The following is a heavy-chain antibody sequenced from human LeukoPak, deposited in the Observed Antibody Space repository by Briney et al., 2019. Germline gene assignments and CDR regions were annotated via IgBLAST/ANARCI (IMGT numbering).Heavy chain of an antibody. V-gene: IGHV3-30*03. Sequence: GGSLRLSCAASGFTFSSYSMNWVRQAPGKGLEWVAVISYDGSNKYYADSVKGRFTISRDNSKNTLYLQMNSLGAGDTAVYYCAAFGNADYWGQGTLVTVSS. CDR1: GFTFSSYS. J-gene: IGHJ4*02. CDR3: AAFGNADY. D-gene: IGHD4-23*01. CDR2: ISYDGSNK.